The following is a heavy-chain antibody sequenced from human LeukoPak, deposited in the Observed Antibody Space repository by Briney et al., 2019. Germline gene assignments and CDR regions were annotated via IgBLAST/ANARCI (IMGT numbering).Heavy chain of an antibody. J-gene: IGHJ3*02. CDR1: GYTFTSYG. CDR3: ARTSYVRGSYRSDDAFDI. Sequence: GASVKVSCKASGYTFTSYGISWVRQAPGQGLEWMGWISAHKGNTNYGQKLQGRVTMTTDTSTSTAYMELRGLRSDDTAVYYCARTSYVRGSYRSDDAFDIWGQGTMVTVSS. D-gene: IGHD3-16*02. V-gene: IGHV1-18*01. CDR2: ISAHKGNT.